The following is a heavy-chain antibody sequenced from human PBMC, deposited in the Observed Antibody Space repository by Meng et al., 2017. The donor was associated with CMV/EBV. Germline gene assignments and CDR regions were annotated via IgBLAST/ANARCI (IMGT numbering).Heavy chain of an antibody. CDR2: ISSSSSYI. CDR1: GFTFSNAW. J-gene: IGHJ4*02. CDR3: AYKTYRVDSSSWGPFDY. D-gene: IGHD6-13*01. V-gene: IGHV3-21*01. Sequence: GESLKISCAASGFTFSNAWMSWVRQAPGKGLEWVSSISSSSSYIYYADSVKGRFTISRDNAKNSLYLQMNSLRAEDTAVYYCAYKTYRVDSSSWGPFDYWGQGTLVTVSS.